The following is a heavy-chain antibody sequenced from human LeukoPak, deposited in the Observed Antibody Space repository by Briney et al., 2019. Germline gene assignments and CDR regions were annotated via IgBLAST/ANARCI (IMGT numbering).Heavy chain of an antibody. CDR2: IYPGGDI. V-gene: IGHV3-53*05. CDR1: EVTVTSNY. J-gene: IGHJ4*02. Sequence: PGGSLRLSCAASEVTVTSNYMSWVRQAPGKGLQWVSVIYPGGDIYYADSVKGRFIISRDNSKNTLYLQMNSLRAEDTAVYYCARDGERWLQLVCGYFDYWGQGTLVTVSS. D-gene: IGHD5-24*01. CDR3: ARDGERWLQLVCGYFDY.